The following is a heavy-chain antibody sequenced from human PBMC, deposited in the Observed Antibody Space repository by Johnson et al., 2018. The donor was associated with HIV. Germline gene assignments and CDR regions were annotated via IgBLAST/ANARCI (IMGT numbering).Heavy chain of an antibody. CDR1: GFTFSSYG. Sequence: QVQLVESGGGVVQPGTSLRLSCAASGFTFSSYGIHWVRQAPGKGLEWVAFIWHDGRDVYYADSVKGRFPVSRDNSKNAVYLQMNSLGAGDTAVYYCAKDQHGPLVPTVMRDDAFDIWGQGTMVTVSS. CDR3: AKDQHGPLVPTVMRDDAFDI. D-gene: IGHD5-12*01. V-gene: IGHV3-33*03. J-gene: IGHJ3*02. CDR2: IWHDGRDV.